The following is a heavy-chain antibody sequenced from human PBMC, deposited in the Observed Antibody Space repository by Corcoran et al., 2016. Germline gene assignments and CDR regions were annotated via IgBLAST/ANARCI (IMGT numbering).Heavy chain of an antibody. CDR3: AGDHDSEQWLGWGGWFDP. D-gene: IGHD6-19*01. J-gene: IGHJ5*02. Sequence: EVQLVESGGGLVKPGGSLRLSCAASGFTFSSYSMNWVRQAPGKGLEWVSSISSSSSYIYYADSVKGRFTISRDNAKNSLYLQMNSLRAEDTAVYYCAGDHDSEQWLGWGGWFDPWGQGTLVTVSS. CDR2: ISSSSSYI. CDR1: GFTFSSYS. V-gene: IGHV3-21*01.